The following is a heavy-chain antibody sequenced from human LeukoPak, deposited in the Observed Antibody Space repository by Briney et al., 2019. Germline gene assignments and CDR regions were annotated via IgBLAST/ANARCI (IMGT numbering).Heavy chain of an antibody. D-gene: IGHD3-10*01. Sequence: PGRSLRLSCAASGFTFSSYGMHWVRQAPGKGLEWVAVISYDGSNKYYADSVKGRFTISRDNSKNTLYLQMNSLRAEDTAVYYCAKDRAMVRGVTDTYYFDYWGQGTLVTVSS. CDR1: GFTFSSYG. J-gene: IGHJ4*02. CDR3: AKDRAMVRGVTDTYYFDY. V-gene: IGHV3-30*18. CDR2: ISYDGSNK.